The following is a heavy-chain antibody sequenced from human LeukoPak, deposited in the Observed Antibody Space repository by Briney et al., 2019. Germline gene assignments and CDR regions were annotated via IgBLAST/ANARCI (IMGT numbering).Heavy chain of an antibody. V-gene: IGHV4-59*01. Sequence: SETLSLTCTVSGGSISSYYWSWIRQPPGKGLEWIGYIYYSGSTNYNPSLKSRVTISVDTSKNQFSLKLSSVTAADTAVYYCARAFGYCSGANYYRGYYFDYWGQGTLVTVSS. CDR1: GGSISSYY. CDR2: IYYSGST. J-gene: IGHJ4*02. D-gene: IGHD2-15*01. CDR3: ARAFGYCSGANYYRGYYFDY.